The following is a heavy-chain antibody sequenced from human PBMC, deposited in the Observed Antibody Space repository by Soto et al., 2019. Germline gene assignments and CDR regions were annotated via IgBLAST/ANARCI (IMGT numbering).Heavy chain of an antibody. V-gene: IGHV1-58*01. CDR3: AAEHTLMVYYYGMDV. Sequence: GASVKVSCKASGFTFTSSAVQWVRQARGQRLEWIGWIVVGSGNTNYAQKFQERVTITRDMSTSTAYMELSSLRSEDTAVYYCAAEHTLMVYYYGMDVWGQGTTVTVXS. J-gene: IGHJ6*02. CDR1: GFTFTSSA. CDR2: IVVGSGNT. D-gene: IGHD2-8*01.